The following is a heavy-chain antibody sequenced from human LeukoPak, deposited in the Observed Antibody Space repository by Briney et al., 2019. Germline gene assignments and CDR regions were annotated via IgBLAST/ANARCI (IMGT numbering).Heavy chain of an antibody. V-gene: IGHV4-59*08. Sequence: SETLSLTCTVSGGSISSYYWSWIRQPPGKGQEWIGYIYYSGSTNYNPSLKSRVTISVDTSKNQFSLKLSSVTAADTAVYYCARHVGLYSGFDYWGQGTLVTVSS. J-gene: IGHJ4*02. CDR2: IYYSGST. D-gene: IGHD5-12*01. CDR3: ARHVGLYSGFDY. CDR1: GGSISSYY.